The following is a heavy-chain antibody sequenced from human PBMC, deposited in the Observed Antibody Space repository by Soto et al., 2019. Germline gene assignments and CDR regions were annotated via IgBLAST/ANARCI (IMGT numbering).Heavy chain of an antibody. D-gene: IGHD2-15*01. V-gene: IGHV4-39*01. J-gene: IGHJ4*02. CDR3: ARLGRRVVADSQPPTTIDY. Sequence: ASGTLSLTSTFLGGSISSSSYYWGGIPRPPGKGREWIGSIYYSGSTYYNPPLKSRVTISVDTSKNQFSLKLSSVTAADTAVYYCARLGRRVVADSQPPTTIDYWGQGTLVTVSS. CDR1: GGSISSSSYY. CDR2: IYYSGST.